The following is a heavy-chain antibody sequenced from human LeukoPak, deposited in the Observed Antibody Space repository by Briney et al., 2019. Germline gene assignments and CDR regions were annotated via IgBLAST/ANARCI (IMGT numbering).Heavy chain of an antibody. CDR1: GFTFDDFG. Sequence: PGGSLRLSCAASGFTFDDFGMSWVRQAPGKGLEWVSGITWNGGSTGYADSVKGRYTISRDNAKNSLYLQMNSLRAEDTALYYCARMSRRWEVLVWGQGTLVTVSS. CDR3: ARMSRRWEVLV. V-gene: IGHV3-20*04. CDR2: ITWNGGST. D-gene: IGHD1-26*01. J-gene: IGHJ4*02.